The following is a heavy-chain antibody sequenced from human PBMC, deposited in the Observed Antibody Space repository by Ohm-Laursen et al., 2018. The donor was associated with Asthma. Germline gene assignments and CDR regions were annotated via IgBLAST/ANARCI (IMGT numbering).Heavy chain of an antibody. CDR3: ARIGPEWELPGREYSLHH. J-gene: IGHJ1*01. CDR2: ISTASSFI. Sequence: GSLRFSCAASGFTFRSYAMHWVRQIPGKGLEWVASISTASSFIYYADSVRGRFTTSRDNARNSVYLQMNSLRAEDTALYYCARIGPEWELPGREYSLHHWGEGTLVTVSS. V-gene: IGHV3-21*01. D-gene: IGHD1-26*01. CDR1: GFTFRSYA.